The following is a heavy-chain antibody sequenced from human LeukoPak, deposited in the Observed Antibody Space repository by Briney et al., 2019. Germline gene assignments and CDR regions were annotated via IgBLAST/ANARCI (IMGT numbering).Heavy chain of an antibody. V-gene: IGHV1-2*02. J-gene: IGHJ5*02. D-gene: IGHD4-17*01. Sequence: ASVKVSCKASGYTFTGYYMHWVRQAPGQGLEWMGWINPNSGGTNYAQKFQGRVTMTRDTSISTAYMELSRLRSDDTAVYYCAIETYGDTRPNWFDPWGQGTLVTVFS. CDR2: INPNSGGT. CDR3: AIETYGDTRPNWFDP. CDR1: GYTFTGYY.